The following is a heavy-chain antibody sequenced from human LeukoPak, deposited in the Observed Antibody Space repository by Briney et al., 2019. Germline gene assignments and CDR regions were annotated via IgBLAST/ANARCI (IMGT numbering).Heavy chain of an antibody. D-gene: IGHD3-10*01. V-gene: IGHV3-23*01. Sequence: GGSLRLSCAASGFTFKNFAMSWVRQAPGRGLEWVSSSDGSGRLTYYDDSVKGRFTISRDNSKDTLYLEVDSLRAEDSAVYYCARAISQFVIGGAAYWGQGTQVTVSS. CDR1: GFTFKNFA. CDR2: SDGSGRLT. CDR3: ARAISQFVIGGAAY. J-gene: IGHJ4*02.